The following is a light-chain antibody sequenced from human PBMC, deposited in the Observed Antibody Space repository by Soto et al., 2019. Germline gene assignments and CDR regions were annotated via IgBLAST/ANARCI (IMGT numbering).Light chain of an antibody. CDR3: QQHYRTPSLS. V-gene: IGKV1-39*01. CDR1: QSIDTY. Sequence: DIQMTQSPSSLSASVGDRVTITCRASQSIDTYLNWYQQKAGKVPKLLIYGASNLPGGVPSRFSGSGSGTEFALTISSLQTQDFATYYCQQHYRTPSLSFGGGTKVDIK. J-gene: IGKJ4*01. CDR2: GAS.